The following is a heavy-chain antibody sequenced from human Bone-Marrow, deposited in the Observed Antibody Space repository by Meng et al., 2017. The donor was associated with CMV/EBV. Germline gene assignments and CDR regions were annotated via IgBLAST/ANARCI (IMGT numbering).Heavy chain of an antibody. V-gene: IGHV1-18*01. Sequence: QVQLVQSGTGVKQPWASVKVSCKASGYTFTSYGIGWVRQAPGQGLEWMGWISAYNGNTNYAQKLQGRVTMTTDTSTSTAYMELRSLRSDDTAVYYCARGTGTTVGSWLDYWGQGTLVTVSS. CDR3: ARGTGTTVGSWLDY. J-gene: IGHJ4*02. CDR2: ISAYNGNT. CDR1: GYTFTSYG. D-gene: IGHD1-1*01.